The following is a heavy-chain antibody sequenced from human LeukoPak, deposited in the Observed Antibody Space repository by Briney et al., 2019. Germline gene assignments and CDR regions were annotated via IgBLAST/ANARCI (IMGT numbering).Heavy chain of an antibody. V-gene: IGHV3-30*04. J-gene: IGHJ6*03. D-gene: IGHD4-11*01. Sequence: PGGSLRLSCAASGFTFSSYAMHWVRQAPGKGLEWVVVISYDGSNKYYADSVKGRFTISRDNSKNTLYLQMNSLRAEDTAVYYCAREGLTTVTYFFGYYMDVWGKGTTVTVSS. CDR2: ISYDGSNK. CDR1: GFTFSSYA. CDR3: AREGLTTVTYFFGYYMDV.